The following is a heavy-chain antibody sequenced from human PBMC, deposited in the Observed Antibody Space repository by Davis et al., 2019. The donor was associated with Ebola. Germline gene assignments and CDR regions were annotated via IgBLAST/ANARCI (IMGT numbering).Heavy chain of an antibody. CDR1: GFTFSSHW. CDR2: TNNDGRRT. D-gene: IGHD1-26*01. J-gene: IGHJ4*02. V-gene: IGHV3-74*01. Sequence: GESLKISCAASGFTFSSHWMHWVRQAPGKGLVWVSRTNNDGRRTTYADFVKGRFTISRNNAKNTLYLQMNDLRAEDTAMYYCTTLSGSYYVDDYWGQRTLVTVSS. CDR3: TTLSGSYYVDDY.